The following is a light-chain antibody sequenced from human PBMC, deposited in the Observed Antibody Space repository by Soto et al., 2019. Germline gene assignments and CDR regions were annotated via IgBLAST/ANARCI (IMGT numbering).Light chain of an antibody. CDR3: QSYDSSLSAYV. CDR2: DVT. J-gene: IGLJ1*01. V-gene: IGLV2-11*01. Sequence: QSALTQPRSVSGSPGQSVTISCTGTSSDVGGYNYVSWYQHHPGKAPKLMIYDVTKRPSGVRDRFSASKSGNTASLTISGLQAEDEADYYCQSYDSSLSAYVFGTGTKVTVL. CDR1: SSDVGGYNY.